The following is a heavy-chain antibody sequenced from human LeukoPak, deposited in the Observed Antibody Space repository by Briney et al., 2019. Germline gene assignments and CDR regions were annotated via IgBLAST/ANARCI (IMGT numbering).Heavy chain of an antibody. V-gene: IGHV4-4*02. Sequence: PSETLSLTCAVSGGSISSSNWWNWVRQPPGKGLEWIGEIYHSGSTNYNPSPKRRVTISVDKSKNQFSLKLRSVTDAATAVYSCARRDYVWGSYRSWGKGTMVTASS. J-gene: IGHJ4*02. CDR1: GGSISSSNW. D-gene: IGHD3-16*02. CDR2: IYHSGST. CDR3: ARRDYVWGSYRS.